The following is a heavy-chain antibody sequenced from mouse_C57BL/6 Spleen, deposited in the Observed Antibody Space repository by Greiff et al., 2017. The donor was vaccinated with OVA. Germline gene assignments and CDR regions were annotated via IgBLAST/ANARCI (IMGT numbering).Heavy chain of an antibody. CDR3: ARHEELYFDY. CDR1: GYTFTEYS. J-gene: IGHJ2*01. Sequence: QVQLQQSGAELVKPGASVKLSCKASGYTFTEYSIHWVKQRPGQGLEWIGWIYPGSGSIKYNEKFKDKATLTADKSSSTVYMQLSRLTSEDAAVYYCARHEELYFDYWGQGTTLTVSS. CDR2: IYPGSGSI. V-gene: IGHV1-62-2*01.